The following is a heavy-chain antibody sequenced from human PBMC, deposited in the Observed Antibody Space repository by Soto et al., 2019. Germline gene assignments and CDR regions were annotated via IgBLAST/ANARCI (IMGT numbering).Heavy chain of an antibody. CDR3: ARNTGYDILTGYYEVAFDI. J-gene: IGHJ3*02. V-gene: IGHV3-64*01. D-gene: IGHD3-9*01. Sequence: EVQLVESGGGLVQPGGSLRLSCAASGFTFSRHTMHWVRQAPGKGLEYVSAITSNGGSTYYANSVKGRFTISRDNSKNTLYLQMGSLRAEDMAVYYCARNTGYDILTGYYEVAFDIWGQGTMVTVSS. CDR1: GFTFSRHT. CDR2: ITSNGGST.